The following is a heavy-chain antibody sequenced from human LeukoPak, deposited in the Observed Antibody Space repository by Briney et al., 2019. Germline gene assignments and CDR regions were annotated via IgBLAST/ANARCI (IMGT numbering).Heavy chain of an antibody. V-gene: IGHV1-24*01. CDR1: GYTLTELS. CDR3: AAVKLTIIYVTYFDY. CDR2: FDPENGET. Sequence: ASVKVSCKVSGYTLTELSMHWVRQAPGKGLEWMGGFDPENGETIYAQDFQGGVTMTEDTSTDTAYMELSSLTSEDTAVYYSAAVKLTIIYVTYFDYWGQGTLVTVSS. D-gene: IGHD3-10*01. J-gene: IGHJ4*02.